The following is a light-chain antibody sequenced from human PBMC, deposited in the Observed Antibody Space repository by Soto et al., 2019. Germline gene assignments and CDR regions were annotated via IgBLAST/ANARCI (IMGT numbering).Light chain of an antibody. Sequence: EIMMTQSPATLSVSPGERATLSCRASHIFSIDLAWYQQTPGQAPRLLIYGASNRATGIPDRFSGSGSGTDFTLTITRLEPEDFAMYYCQRYDSLRTFGQGTKVDIK. CDR2: GAS. CDR1: HIFSID. V-gene: IGKV3D-15*01. J-gene: IGKJ1*01. CDR3: QRYDSLRT.